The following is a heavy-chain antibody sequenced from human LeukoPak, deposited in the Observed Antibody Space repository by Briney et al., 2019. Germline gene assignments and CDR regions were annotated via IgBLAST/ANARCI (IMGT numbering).Heavy chain of an antibody. CDR2: IYYSGST. CDR3: ARDWKYSSSSDRIHAFDI. J-gene: IGHJ3*02. Sequence: SQTLSLTCTVSGGSISSGGYYWSWIRQHPGKGLEWIGYIYYSGSTYYNPSLKSRVTISVDTSKNQFSLKLSSVTAPDTAVYYCARDWKYSSSSDRIHAFDIWGQGTMVTVSS. V-gene: IGHV4-31*03. CDR1: GGSISSGGYY. D-gene: IGHD6-6*01.